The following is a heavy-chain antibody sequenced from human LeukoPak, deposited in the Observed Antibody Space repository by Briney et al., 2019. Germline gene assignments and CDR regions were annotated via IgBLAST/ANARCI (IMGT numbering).Heavy chain of an antibody. J-gene: IGHJ4*02. D-gene: IGHD6-19*01. CDR3: ASHSSGWYEYYFDY. CDR1: GYTFTGYY. CDR2: INPNSGGT. Sequence: ASVKVSCKASGYTFTGYYMHWVRQAPEQGLEWMGWINPNSGGTNYAQKFQGRVTMTRDTSISTAYMELSRQRSDDTAVYYCASHSSGWYEYYFDYWGQGTLVTVSS. V-gene: IGHV1-2*02.